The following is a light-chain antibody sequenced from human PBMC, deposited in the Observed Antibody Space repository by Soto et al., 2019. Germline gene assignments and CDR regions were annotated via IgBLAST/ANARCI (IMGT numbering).Light chain of an antibody. Sequence: DIQMTQSPSSLSASVGDRVTITCQASQDTSNYLNWHQQKPGKAPKLLIYDDCTLETGFPSRFSGSGSGTDFTFTIISLQPEDIATYYCQQYDNRPLTFGGGTKVEIK. CDR3: QQYDNRPLT. J-gene: IGKJ4*01. CDR2: DDC. CDR1: QDTSNY. V-gene: IGKV1-33*01.